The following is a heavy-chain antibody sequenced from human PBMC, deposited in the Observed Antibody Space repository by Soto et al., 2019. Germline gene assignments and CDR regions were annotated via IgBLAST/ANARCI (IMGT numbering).Heavy chain of an antibody. V-gene: IGHV3-33*01. D-gene: IGHD3-22*01. CDR3: ARDLYPYYSDSPGDAFDI. J-gene: IGHJ3*02. CDR1: GFTFSSYG. CDR2: MWYDGSHK. Sequence: QVQLVESGGGVVQPGRSLRLSWAASGFTFSSYGMHWVRRAPGKGLGWVAVMWYDGSHKSYADSVKGRFTISRDNSKNTLYLQMISLRAEDTAVYHCARDLYPYYSDSPGDAFDIWGQGTMVTVSS.